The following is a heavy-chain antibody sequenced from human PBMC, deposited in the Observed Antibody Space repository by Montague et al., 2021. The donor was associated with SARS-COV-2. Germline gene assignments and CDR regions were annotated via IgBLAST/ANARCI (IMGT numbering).Heavy chain of an antibody. V-gene: IGHV3-48*03. D-gene: IGHD3-10*01. CDR2: IGSSGSTI. Sequence: SLRLSCAASGFTFSNYEMNWVRQAPGKGLEWVLYIGSSGSTIYYADSVKGRFTISRDNAQSSLYLQMNSLRAEDTGVYYCARDRGYGDFYYYGMDVWGQGTTVTVSS. CDR1: GFTFSNYE. CDR3: ARDRGYGDFYYYGMDV. J-gene: IGHJ6*02.